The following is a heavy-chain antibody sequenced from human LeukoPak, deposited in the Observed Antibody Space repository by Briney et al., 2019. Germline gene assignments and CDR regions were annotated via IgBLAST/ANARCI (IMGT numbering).Heavy chain of an antibody. Sequence: PSETLSLTCTVSGGSISSYYWSWIRQPAGKGLEWIGRIYTSGSTNYNPSLKSRVTMSVDTSKNQSSLKLSSVTAADTAVYYCARDRTPITMVRTNWFDPWGQGTLVTVSS. V-gene: IGHV4-4*07. CDR3: ARDRTPITMVRTNWFDP. J-gene: IGHJ5*02. D-gene: IGHD3-10*01. CDR2: IYTSGST. CDR1: GGSISSYY.